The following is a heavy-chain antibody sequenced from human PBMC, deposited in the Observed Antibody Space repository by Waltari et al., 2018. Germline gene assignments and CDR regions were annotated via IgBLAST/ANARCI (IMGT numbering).Heavy chain of an antibody. Sequence: QVQLQESGPGLVKPSETLSLTCTVSGGSISSYYWSWIRQPPGKGLEWIGYIYYSGGTNYNPSLKSRVTISVDTSKNQFSLKLSSVTAADTAVYYCARCYYDFWSGYRIYYFDYWGQGTLVTVSS. V-gene: IGHV4-59*01. CDR1: GGSISSYY. CDR3: ARCYYDFWSGYRIYYFDY. J-gene: IGHJ4*02. CDR2: IYYSGGT. D-gene: IGHD3-3*01.